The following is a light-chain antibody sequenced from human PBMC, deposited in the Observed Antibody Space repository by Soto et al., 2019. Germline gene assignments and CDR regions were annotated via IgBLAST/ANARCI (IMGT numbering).Light chain of an antibody. Sequence: QPVLTQPPSASASLGASVTLTCTLSSGYNNYKVDWYQQRPGKGTRFVMRVGTGGIVGSKGDGIPDRFSVLGSGLNRYLTIKNIQEEDESDYYCGTDLGSGSNVLWVFGGGTKLTVL. J-gene: IGLJ3*02. CDR1: SGYNNYK. CDR2: VGTGGIVG. CDR3: GTDLGSGSNVLWV. V-gene: IGLV9-49*01.